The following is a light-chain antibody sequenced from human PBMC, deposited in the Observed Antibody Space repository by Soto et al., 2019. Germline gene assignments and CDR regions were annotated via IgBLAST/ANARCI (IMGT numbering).Light chain of an antibody. CDR3: QQYNSFIWT. CDR1: QNIRTY. V-gene: IGKV1-39*01. J-gene: IGKJ1*01. Sequence: DIRMTQSPSSLSGSVGDRVTITCRASQNIRTYLNWYQQKPGKAPQVLIYRASTLQSGVPSRFSGSGSGTEFNLTISSLQPEDFATYYCQQYNSFIWTFGRGTKVDIK. CDR2: RAS.